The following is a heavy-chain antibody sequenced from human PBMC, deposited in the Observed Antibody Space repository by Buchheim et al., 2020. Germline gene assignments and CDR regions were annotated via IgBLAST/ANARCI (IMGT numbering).Heavy chain of an antibody. Sequence: QVQLVESGGGVVQPGRSLRLSCAASGFTFSSYGMHWVRQAPGKGLEWVAVISYDGSNKYYADSVKGRFTISRDNSKNTLYLQMTSLRAEDTAVYYCAKAALRYSSSWALDYWGQGTL. J-gene: IGHJ4*02. CDR3: AKAALRYSSSWALDY. CDR1: GFTFSSYG. D-gene: IGHD6-13*01. V-gene: IGHV3-30*18. CDR2: ISYDGSNK.